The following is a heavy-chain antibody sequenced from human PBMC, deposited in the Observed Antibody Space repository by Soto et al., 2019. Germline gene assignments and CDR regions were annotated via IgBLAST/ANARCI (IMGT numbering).Heavy chain of an antibody. J-gene: IGHJ5*02. D-gene: IGHD2-8*01. V-gene: IGHV4-31*03. CDR2: IYYSGST. CDR3: ARDLNNGKYDPEIYP. CDR1: GGSISSCGYY. Sequence: SETLSLTCTVSGGSISSCGYYWSWIRQHPGKGLEWIGYIYYSGSTYYNPSLKSRVTISVDTSKNQFSLKLSSVTAADTAVYSCARDLNNGKYDPEIYPWGQGTLVTVSS.